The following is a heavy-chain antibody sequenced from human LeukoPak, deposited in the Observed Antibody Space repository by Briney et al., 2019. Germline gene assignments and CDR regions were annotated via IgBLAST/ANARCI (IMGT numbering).Heavy chain of an antibody. J-gene: IGHJ4*02. D-gene: IGHD2-2*01. CDR3: ARDLSRYCTSTICYFYFDY. CDR2: ISPYTGDK. CDR1: GYTFTNYG. V-gene: IGHV1-18*01. Sequence: ASVKVSCEASGYTFTNYGVTWVRQAPGQGLEWMGWISPYTGDKNYARKFQGRVTMTADTSTTTAYMELGSLRSDDTAVYYCARDLSRYCTSTICYFYFDYWGQGTRVTVSS.